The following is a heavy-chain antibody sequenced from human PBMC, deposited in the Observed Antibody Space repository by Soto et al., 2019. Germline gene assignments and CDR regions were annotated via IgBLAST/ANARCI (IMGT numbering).Heavy chain of an antibody. D-gene: IGHD3-10*01. V-gene: IGHV3-23*01. Sequence: GGSLRLSCSASGFTFSSYAMSWVRQAPGKGLEWVSAISGSGGSTYYADSVKGRFTISRDNSKNTLYLQMNSLRAEDTAVYYCAKDLLGWRYYGSGSYYKDYWGQGTLVTVSS. CDR1: GFTFSSYA. CDR3: AKDLLGWRYYGSGSYYKDY. J-gene: IGHJ4*02. CDR2: ISGSGGST.